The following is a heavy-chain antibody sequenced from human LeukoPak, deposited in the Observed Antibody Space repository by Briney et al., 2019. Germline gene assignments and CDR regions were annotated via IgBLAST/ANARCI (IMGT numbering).Heavy chain of an antibody. V-gene: IGHV1-69*01. D-gene: IGHD6-6*01. J-gene: IGHJ6*02. CDR2: GIPIFGTA. CDR3: ARDPRIADPYYYYGMDV. CDR1: GGTFSSYA. Sequence: VKVSCKACGGTFSSYAMSWVRQAPGRGRAGVGGGIPIFGTANYAQKFQGRVTITADESTSTAYMELSSLRSEDTAVYYCARDPRIADPYYYYGMDVWGQGTTVTVSS.